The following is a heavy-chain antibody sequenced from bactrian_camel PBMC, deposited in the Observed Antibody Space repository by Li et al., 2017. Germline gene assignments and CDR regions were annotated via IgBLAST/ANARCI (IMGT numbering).Heavy chain of an antibody. J-gene: IGHJ4*01. CDR3: AIGARCEMVLWDY. CDR1: GYSYSKYC. Sequence: HVHLVESGGGSVQAGGSLRLSCAASGYSYSKYCMAWFRQGPGKERDRIASIHSDGVTSYSDSVKGRFTISRDNAKNTMYLQTSNLEPDDTAMYYCAIGARCEMVLWDYWGHGTQVTVS. V-gene: IGHV3S26*01. D-gene: IGHD1*01. CDR2: IHSDGVT.